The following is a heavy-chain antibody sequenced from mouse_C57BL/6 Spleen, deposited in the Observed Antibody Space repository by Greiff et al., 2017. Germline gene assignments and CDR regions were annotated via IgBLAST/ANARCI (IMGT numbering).Heavy chain of an antibody. J-gene: IGHJ4*01. CDR2: INPNNGGT. Sequence: EVKLMESGPELVKPGASVKMSCKASGYTFTDYNMHWVKQSHGKSLEWVGYINPNNGGTSYNQKFKGKATFTVNKSSSPAYMELRSLTSEDSAVYYCAREGITMDYWGQGTSVTVSS. V-gene: IGHV1-22*01. CDR3: AREGITMDY. CDR1: GYTFTDYN.